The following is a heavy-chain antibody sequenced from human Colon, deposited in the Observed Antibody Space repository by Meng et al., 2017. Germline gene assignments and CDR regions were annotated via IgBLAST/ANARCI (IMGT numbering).Heavy chain of an antibody. CDR1: GGSFSGYY. CDR2: INHSGST. V-gene: IGHV4-34*01. D-gene: IGHD5-12*01. Sequence: QVQLQQWGAGLLKPSETLSLTCAVYGGSFSGYYWSWIRQPPGKGLEWIGEINHSGSTNYNPSLKSRVTISVDTSKNQFSLKLSSVTAADTAVYYCARGRYSGYLPWGRGTLVTVSS. J-gene: IGHJ2*01. CDR3: ARGRYSGYLP.